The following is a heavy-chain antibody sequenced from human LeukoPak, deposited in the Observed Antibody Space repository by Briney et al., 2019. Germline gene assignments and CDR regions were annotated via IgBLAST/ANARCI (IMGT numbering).Heavy chain of an antibody. CDR3: ARATTVTTWGYYYYYYMDV. CDR1: GYTFTSYA. Sequence: ASVKVSCKASGYTFTSYAMNWVRQAPGQGLEWMGWINTNTGNPTYAQGFTGRFVFSLDTSVSTAYLQISSLKAEDTAVYYCARATTVTTWGYYYYYYMDVWGKGTTVTVSS. CDR2: INTNTGNP. J-gene: IGHJ6*03. V-gene: IGHV7-4-1*02. D-gene: IGHD4-17*01.